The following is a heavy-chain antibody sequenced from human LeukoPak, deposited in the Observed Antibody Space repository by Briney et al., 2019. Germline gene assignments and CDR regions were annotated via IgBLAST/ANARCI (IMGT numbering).Heavy chain of an antibody. J-gene: IGHJ4*02. CDR2: IYYSGST. D-gene: IGHD6-13*01. CDR1: GGSVSSGSYY. V-gene: IGHV4-61*01. Sequence: SETLSLTCTVSGGSVSSGSYYWSWIRQPPGKGLEWIGYIYYSGSTNYNPSLKSRVTISVDTSKNQFSLKLSSVTAADTAVYYCARVTPLESSSSSRFDYWGQGTLVTVSS. CDR3: ARVTPLESSSSSRFDY.